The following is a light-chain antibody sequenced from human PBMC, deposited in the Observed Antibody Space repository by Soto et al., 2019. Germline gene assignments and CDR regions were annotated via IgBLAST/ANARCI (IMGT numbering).Light chain of an antibody. Sequence: QSVLTQPASVSGSPGQSITISCTGTSSDVGSYNLVSWCQQHPGKAPKLMIYEGSKRPSGVSNRFSGSKSDNTASLTISGLQAEDETDYYCCSYAAGSTYVFGTGTKVTVL. CDR1: SSDVGSYNL. J-gene: IGLJ1*01. V-gene: IGLV2-23*01. CDR3: CSYAAGSTYV. CDR2: EGS.